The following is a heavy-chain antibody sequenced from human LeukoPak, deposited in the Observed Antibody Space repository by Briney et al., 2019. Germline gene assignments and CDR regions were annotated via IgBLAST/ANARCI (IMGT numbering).Heavy chain of an antibody. D-gene: IGHD1-14*01. Sequence: KPGGSLRLSCAASGFIFSGSAIHWVRQASGKGLEWVGRIRGKVYSYETTYAASVKGRFTISRIDSNNTAYLQMNSLNTDDTAVYYCTTMSTAEGFDYWGQGTLVTVSS. CDR2: IRGKVYSYET. CDR3: TTMSTAEGFDY. J-gene: IGHJ4*02. CDR1: GFIFSGSA. V-gene: IGHV3-73*01.